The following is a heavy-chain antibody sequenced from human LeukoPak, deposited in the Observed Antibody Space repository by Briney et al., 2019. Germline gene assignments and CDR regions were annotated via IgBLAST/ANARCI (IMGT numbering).Heavy chain of an antibody. V-gene: IGHV3-11*01. Sequence: GGSLRLSCAASGFSFKDYYFSWIRQAPGKGLEWVSFINVNGGAMYYADFVKGRFTISRDNAKSSLYLETNSLRVEDTAVYYCARGPRILAAGSYYFDYWGQGSLVTVSS. D-gene: IGHD6-13*01. CDR2: INVNGGAM. CDR3: ARGPRILAAGSYYFDY. CDR1: GFSFKDYY. J-gene: IGHJ4*02.